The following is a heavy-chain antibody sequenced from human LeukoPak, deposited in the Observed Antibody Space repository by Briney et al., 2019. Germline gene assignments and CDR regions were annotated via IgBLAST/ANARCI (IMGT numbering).Heavy chain of an antibody. Sequence: PGGSLRLSCAASGFTFSSYWMHWVRHAPGKGLVWVSRINSDGSSTSYADSVKGRFTISRDNAKNTLYLQMNSLRAEDTALYYCAKGSRIAAAANWFDPWGRGTLVTVSS. CDR1: GFTFSSYW. D-gene: IGHD6-13*01. CDR2: INSDGSST. V-gene: IGHV3-74*01. J-gene: IGHJ5*02. CDR3: AKGSRIAAAANWFDP.